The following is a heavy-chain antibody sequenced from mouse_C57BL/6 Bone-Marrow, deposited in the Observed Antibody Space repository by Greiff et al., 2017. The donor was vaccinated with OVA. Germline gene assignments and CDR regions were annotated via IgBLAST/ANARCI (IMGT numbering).Heavy chain of an antibody. CDR2: IDPENGDT. CDR3: TSYDNFDY. CDR1: GFNFTDDY. D-gene: IGHD2-3*01. Sequence: EVQLQQSGAELVRPGASVTLSCTASGFNFTDDYMHWVKQRPEQGLEWIGWIDPENGDTEYASKFQGKATITADTSSNTAYLQLSSLTSGDTAVYYGTSYDNFDYWGQGTTLTVSS. J-gene: IGHJ2*01. V-gene: IGHV14-4*01.